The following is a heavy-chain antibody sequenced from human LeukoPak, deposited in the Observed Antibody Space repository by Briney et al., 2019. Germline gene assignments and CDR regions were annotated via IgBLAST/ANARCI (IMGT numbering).Heavy chain of an antibody. D-gene: IGHD6-19*01. CDR1: GGSISSGGYY. J-gene: IGHJ3*02. Sequence: ASETLSLTCTVSGGSISSGGYYWRWIRQHPGRGLEWIVYIYYSGSTYYNPSLKSRVTISVDTSKNQFSLKLSSVTAADTAVYYCAREARIAVAGPKGTDAFDIWGQGTMVTVSS. CDR3: AREARIAVAGPKGTDAFDI. CDR2: IYYSGST. V-gene: IGHV4-31*03.